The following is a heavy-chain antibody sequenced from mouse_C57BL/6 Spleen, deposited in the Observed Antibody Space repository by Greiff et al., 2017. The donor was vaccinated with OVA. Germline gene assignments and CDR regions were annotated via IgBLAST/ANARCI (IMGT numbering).Heavy chain of an antibody. V-gene: IGHV1-52*01. Sequence: QVQLQQSGAELVRPGSSVKLSCKASGYTFTSYWMHWVKQRPIQGLEWIGNIDPSDSETHYNQKFTDKATLTVDKSSSTAYMQLSSLTSEDSAVYDCASPYGNGWHFDVWGTGTTVTVSA. CDR3: ASPYGNGWHFDV. D-gene: IGHD2-1*01. CDR2: IDPSDSET. CDR1: GYTFTSYW. J-gene: IGHJ1*03.